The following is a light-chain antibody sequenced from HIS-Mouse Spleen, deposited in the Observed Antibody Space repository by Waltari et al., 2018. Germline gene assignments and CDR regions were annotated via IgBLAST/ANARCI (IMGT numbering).Light chain of an antibody. CDR3: SLYTSSSTLV. J-gene: IGLJ2*01. CDR1: SSDVGSYNR. Sequence: QSALTQPPSVSGSPGQSVTISCTGTSSDVGSYNRVSWYQQPPGTAPKLMIYEVSNRPSGVPVRFSGSKSGNPASLTISGLQAEDEADYYCSLYTSSSTLVFGGGTKLTVL. CDR2: EVS. V-gene: IGLV2-18*01.